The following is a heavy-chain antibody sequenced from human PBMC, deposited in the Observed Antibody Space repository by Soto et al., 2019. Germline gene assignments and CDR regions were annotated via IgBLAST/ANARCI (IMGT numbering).Heavy chain of an antibody. CDR1: GFTFSSYA. D-gene: IGHD3-3*01. V-gene: IGHV3-23*01. CDR2: ISGSGGST. Sequence: GSLRLSCAASGFTFSSYAMSWVRQAPGKGLEWVSAISGSGGSTYYADSVKGRFTISRDNSKNTLYLQMSSLRAEDTAVYYCAKDPGGFLEWSDTQYFDYWGQGTLVTVSS. CDR3: AKDPGGFLEWSDTQYFDY. J-gene: IGHJ4*02.